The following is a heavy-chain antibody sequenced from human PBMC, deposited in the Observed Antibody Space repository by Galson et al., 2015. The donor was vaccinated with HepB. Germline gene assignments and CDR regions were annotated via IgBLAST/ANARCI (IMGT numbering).Heavy chain of an antibody. CDR1: GFTFSNAW. J-gene: IGHJ4*02. CDR3: TTEQTYYYGSGSYEGV. Sequence: SLRLSCAASGFTFSNAWMSWVRQAPGKGLEWVGRIKSKTDGGTTDYAAPVKGRFTISRDDSKNTLYLRMNSLKTEDTAVYYCTTEQTYYYGSGSYEGVWGQGTLVTVSS. D-gene: IGHD3-10*01. V-gene: IGHV3-15*01. CDR2: IKSKTDGGTT.